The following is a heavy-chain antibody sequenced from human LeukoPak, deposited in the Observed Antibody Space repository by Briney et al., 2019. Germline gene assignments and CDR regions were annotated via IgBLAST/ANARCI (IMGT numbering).Heavy chain of an antibody. V-gene: IGHV3-21*01. Sequence: GGSLRLSCAASGFTFSSYSMSWVRQAPGKGLEWVSSISSSSSYIYYADSVKGRFTISRDYAKNSLYLQMNSLRAEDTAVYYCARDDEAQSLADYWGQGTLVTVSS. CDR2: ISSSSSYI. J-gene: IGHJ4*02. CDR1: GFTFSSYS. D-gene: IGHD3-16*01. CDR3: ARDDEAQSLADY.